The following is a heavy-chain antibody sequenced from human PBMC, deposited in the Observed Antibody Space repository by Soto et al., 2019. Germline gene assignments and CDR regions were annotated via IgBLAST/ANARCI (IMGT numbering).Heavy chain of an antibody. J-gene: IGHJ5*02. V-gene: IGHV5-51*01. CDR2: IYPGDSDT. CDR3: ARGYCATTICDPWFDP. CDR1: GYSFTSYW. D-gene: IGHD2-2*01. Sequence: GESLKISCMGVGYSFTSYWIGWVRQMPGKGLEWMGIIYPGDSDTRYSPSFQGQVTISADKSITTAYLQWSGLKASDTAMYYCARGYCATTICDPWFDPWGQGTLGTVSS.